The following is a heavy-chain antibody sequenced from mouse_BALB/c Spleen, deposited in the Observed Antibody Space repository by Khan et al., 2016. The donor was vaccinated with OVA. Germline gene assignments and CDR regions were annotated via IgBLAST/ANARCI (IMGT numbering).Heavy chain of an antibody. D-gene: IGHD1-3*01. CDR2: IYPGNSDT. CDR3: ARGGYSSFAY. Sequence: VQLQQSGTVLARPGASVKMSCKASGYSFTSYLIHWVKQRPGQGLEWIGDIYPGNSDTTYNQKFKDKAKLTAGTSANTAYMELSSLTNEDSAVYYCARGGYSSFAYWGRGTLVPVSA. V-gene: IGHV1-5*01. J-gene: IGHJ3*01. CDR1: GYSFTSYL.